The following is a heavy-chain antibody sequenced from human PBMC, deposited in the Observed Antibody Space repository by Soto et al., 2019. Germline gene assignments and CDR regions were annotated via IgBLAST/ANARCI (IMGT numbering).Heavy chain of an antibody. CDR1: GFTFDDYA. D-gene: IGHD3-3*01. CDR3: AKGEILRTIFGVVIMTGALDY. Sequence: PGGSLRLSCAASGFTFDDYAMHWVRQAPGKGLEWVSGISWNSGSIGYADSVKGRFTISRDNAKNSLYLQMNSLRAEDTALYYCAKGEILRTIFGVVIMTGALDYWGQGTLVTVSS. V-gene: IGHV3-9*01. J-gene: IGHJ4*02. CDR2: ISWNSGSI.